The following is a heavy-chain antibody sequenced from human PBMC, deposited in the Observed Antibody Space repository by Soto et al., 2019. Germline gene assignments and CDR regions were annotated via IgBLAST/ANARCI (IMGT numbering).Heavy chain of an antibody. J-gene: IGHJ4*02. CDR1: GYTFTTYS. V-gene: IGHV1-3*01. D-gene: IGHD2-15*01. CDR3: ARDFSGGIFTFDY. CDR2: INADNGNT. Sequence: ASVKVSCKASGYTFTTYSYHWVRQAPGQRLEWMGWINADNGNTKYSQNFQGRVTITKDTSASTAYMELSSLRSEDTAVYYCARDFSGGIFTFDYWGQGTLVTVTS.